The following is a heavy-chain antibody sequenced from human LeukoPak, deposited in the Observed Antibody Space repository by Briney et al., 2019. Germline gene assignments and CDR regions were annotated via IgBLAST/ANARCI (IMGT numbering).Heavy chain of an antibody. J-gene: IGHJ3*02. V-gene: IGHV3-9*01. CDR3: AKDMVRGVIDAFDI. CDR1: GFTFDDYA. Sequence: GGSLRLSCAASGFTFDDYAMHWVRQAPGKGLEWVSGISWNSGSIGYADSVKGRFTISRDNAKNSLYLQMNSLRAEDTALYYCAKDMVRGVIDAFDIWGQGTMVTVSS. CDR2: ISWNSGSI. D-gene: IGHD3-10*01.